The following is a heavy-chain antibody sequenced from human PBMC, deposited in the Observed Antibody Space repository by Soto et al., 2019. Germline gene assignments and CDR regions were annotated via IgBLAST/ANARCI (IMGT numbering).Heavy chain of an antibody. CDR3: AKDANRYDSSGYYYPPPAY. CDR2: ISYDGSNK. Sequence: GGDLRHSCAASGFTLSSYRKHWGRPAPGKGLEWVAVISYDGSNKYYADSVKGRFTISRDNSKNTLYLQMNSLRAEDTAVYYCAKDANRYDSSGYYYPPPAYWGQGTLVTVSS. CDR1: GFTLSSYR. J-gene: IGHJ4*02. V-gene: IGHV3-30*18. D-gene: IGHD3-22*01.